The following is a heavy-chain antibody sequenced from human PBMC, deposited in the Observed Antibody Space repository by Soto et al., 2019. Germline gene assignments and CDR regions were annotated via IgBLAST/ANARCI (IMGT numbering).Heavy chain of an antibody. Sequence: GGSLRLSCAASGFTVSSNYMSWVRQAPGKGLEWVSVIYSGGSTYYADSVKGRFTISRHNSKNTLYLQMNSLRAEDTAVYYCARDRSFLSDYYYYGMNVWGQGTTVTVSS. CDR3: ARDRSFLSDYYYYGMNV. J-gene: IGHJ6*02. CDR1: GFTVSSNY. CDR2: IYSGGST. V-gene: IGHV3-53*04.